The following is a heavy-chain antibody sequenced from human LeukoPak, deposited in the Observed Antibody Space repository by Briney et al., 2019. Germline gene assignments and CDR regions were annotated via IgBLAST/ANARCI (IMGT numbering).Heavy chain of an antibody. CDR1: GGSISIYH. J-gene: IGHJ5*02. Sequence: SETLSLTCTVSGGSISIYHWSWIRQPAGKGLEWIGRIYTSGSTSYNPSLKSGVTISLDKTKNQVSLKLSSVTAADTAVYYCAGDLEHCSSTNCHNWFDPWGQGSLVTVSS. CDR2: IYTSGST. CDR3: AGDLEHCSSTNCHNWFDP. D-gene: IGHD2-2*01. V-gene: IGHV4-4*07.